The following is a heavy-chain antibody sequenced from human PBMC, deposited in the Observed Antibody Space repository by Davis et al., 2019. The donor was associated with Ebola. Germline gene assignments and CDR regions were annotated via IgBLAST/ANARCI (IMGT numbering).Heavy chain of an antibody. D-gene: IGHD2-15*01. J-gene: IGHJ4*02. V-gene: IGHV3-48*03. CDR1: GFTFSTYE. Sequence: GGSLRLSCAASGFTFSTYEMNWVRQAPGKGLEWVSYIGNSGNTIYYADSVKGRFTISRDNAKNSLYLQMNSLRAEDTAVYYCARLGYCSGGSCYPLDYWGQGTLVTVSS. CDR3: ARLGYCSGGSCYPLDY. CDR2: IGNSGNTI.